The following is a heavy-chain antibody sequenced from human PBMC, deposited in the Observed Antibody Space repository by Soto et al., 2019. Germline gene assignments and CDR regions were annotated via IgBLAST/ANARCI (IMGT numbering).Heavy chain of an antibody. J-gene: IGHJ6*02. Sequence: QVTLKESGPVLVKPTETLTLTCTVSGFSLSSAGMGVSWIRQPPGKALEWLAHIFSNDEKSYNTSLKSRLSISKDTSKSQVVLYMANIDPVDTATYYCARILYSSGWYSGMDVWGQGTTVTVSS. CDR1: GFSLSSAGMG. D-gene: IGHD6-19*01. CDR2: IFSNDEK. CDR3: ARILYSSGWYSGMDV. V-gene: IGHV2-26*01.